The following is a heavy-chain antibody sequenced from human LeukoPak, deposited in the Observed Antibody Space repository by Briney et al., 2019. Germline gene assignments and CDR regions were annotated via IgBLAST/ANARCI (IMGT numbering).Heavy chain of an antibody. CDR3: TREGLGDASDI. Sequence: QHWGSLRLSCAASGFTFSSYDMHWVRQATGKGLEWVSAIGTAGDTYYPGAVKGRFTVSRENAKNCLYLQMNSLRAGDTALYYCTREGLGDASDIWGQGKMVTLSS. CDR2: IGTAGDT. J-gene: IGHJ3*02. D-gene: IGHD3-10*01. V-gene: IGHV3-13*01. CDR1: GFTFSSYD.